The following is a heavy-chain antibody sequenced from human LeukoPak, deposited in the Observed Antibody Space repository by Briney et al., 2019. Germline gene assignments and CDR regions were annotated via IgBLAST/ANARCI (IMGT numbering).Heavy chain of an antibody. CDR1: GFTFSSCL. CDR2: ISGDGYST. V-gene: IGHV3-64*02. J-gene: IGHJ4*02. CDR3: ARDVGWLRGFDY. D-gene: IGHD5-24*01. Sequence: GGSLRLSCAASGFTFSSCLMHWVRQAPGRGLEYVSGISGDGYSTFYADSVKGRFIISRDNSKDTLYLQIDSLRAEDMAVYYCARDVGWLRGFDYWGQGTLVTVSS.